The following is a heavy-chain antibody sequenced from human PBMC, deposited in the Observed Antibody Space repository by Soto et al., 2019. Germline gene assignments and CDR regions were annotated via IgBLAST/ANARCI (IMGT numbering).Heavy chain of an antibody. CDR2: IIPVFGTP. D-gene: IGHD3-16*01. CDR1: GGTFTTST. CDR3: ARPADYVSGFSQ. J-gene: IGHJ4*02. V-gene: IGHV1-69*06. Sequence: QVQLVQSGAEVKKPGSSVKVSCQTSGGTFTTSTISWVRQAPGQGLEWMGGIIPVFGTPSYAQKFQGRVTMIGDKSSSTAYMELRNLRSEDTAMYYCARPADYVSGFSQGGQGTLVTVSS.